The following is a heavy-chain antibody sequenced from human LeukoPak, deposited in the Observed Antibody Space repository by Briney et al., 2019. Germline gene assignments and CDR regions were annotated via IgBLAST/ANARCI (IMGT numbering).Heavy chain of an antibody. CDR2: ISSSGSTI. Sequence: GGSLRLSCAASGFTFSDYYMSWIRQAPGKGLEWVSYISSSGSTIYYADSVKGRFTISRDNAKSSLYLQMNSLRAEDTAVYYCARVVNSGYDWEPYYYMDVWGKGTTVTVSS. J-gene: IGHJ6*03. CDR3: ARVVNSGYDWEPYYYMDV. D-gene: IGHD5-12*01. V-gene: IGHV3-11*04. CDR1: GFTFSDYY.